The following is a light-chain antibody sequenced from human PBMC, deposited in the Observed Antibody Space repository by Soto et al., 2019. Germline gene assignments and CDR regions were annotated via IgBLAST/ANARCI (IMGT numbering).Light chain of an antibody. J-gene: IGKJ3*01. CDR2: GAS. CDR1: QGIRSY. Sequence: DIQSTQSPSFLSASVGDRVTITCRASQGIRSYLAWYRQRPGKAPELLIYGASTLRPGGASRFSGSGSGTEFTLTISSLQPEDFATYFCQQLNTFPPFFTFGPETKVDIK. CDR3: QQLNTFPPFFT. V-gene: IGKV1-9*01.